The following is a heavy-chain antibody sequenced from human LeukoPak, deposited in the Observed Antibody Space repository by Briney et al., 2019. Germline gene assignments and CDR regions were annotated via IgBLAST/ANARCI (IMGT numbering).Heavy chain of an antibody. Sequence: GSSVNVSCTVSGYTLTELSMHWVRQAPGKGLEWMGGFDPEDGETIYAQKFQGRVTMTEDTSTDTAYMELSSLRSEDTAVYYCATGRGGYYYDSSGYPTYWGQGTLVTVSS. CDR3: ATGRGGYYYDSSGYPTY. D-gene: IGHD3-22*01. CDR2: FDPEDGET. V-gene: IGHV1-24*01. J-gene: IGHJ4*02. CDR1: GYTLTELS.